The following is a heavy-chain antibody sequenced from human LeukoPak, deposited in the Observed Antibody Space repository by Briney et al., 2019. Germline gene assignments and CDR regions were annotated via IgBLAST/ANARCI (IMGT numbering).Heavy chain of an antibody. CDR2: ISYDGSNK. J-gene: IGHJ4*02. Sequence: HSGGSLRLSCAASGFTFSSYAMPWVRQAPGKGLEWVAVISYDGSNKYYADSVKGRFTISRDNSKNTLYLQMNSLRAEDTAVYYCARDRAVVAIFGVVGYWGQGTLVTVSS. D-gene: IGHD3-3*01. CDR1: GFTFSSYA. CDR3: ARDRAVVAIFGVVGY. V-gene: IGHV3-30*04.